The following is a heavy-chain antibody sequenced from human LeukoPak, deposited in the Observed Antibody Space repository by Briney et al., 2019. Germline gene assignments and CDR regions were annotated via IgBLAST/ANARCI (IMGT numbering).Heavy chain of an antibody. Sequence: ASLKVSRTASGYTFNRHDVQGVRRAPAPGLEWMAWINPNNGDTNSAQKFQGRVTITKDTSISTVYMELSRLTSDDTAVYYCAREASGSYYSFFLDYWGQGTLVAVSS. CDR3: AREASGSYYSFFLDY. V-gene: IGHV1-2*02. J-gene: IGHJ4*02. CDR1: GYTFNRHD. CDR2: INPNNGDT. D-gene: IGHD3-10*01.